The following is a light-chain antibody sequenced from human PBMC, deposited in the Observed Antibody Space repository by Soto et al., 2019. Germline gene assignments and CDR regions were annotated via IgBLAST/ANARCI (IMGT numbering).Light chain of an antibody. Sequence: DVVMTQSPLSLPVTLGQPASISCRSSQSIVYSDGNAYLSWFQQRPGQSPRRLIYKAFNRDSGVPDRFSGSGSGTDFTLKSSRVEAEDVGVYYCMQGTHWPPVTFGQGTKLEIK. CDR2: KAF. V-gene: IGKV2-30*01. CDR1: QSIVYSDGNAY. J-gene: IGKJ2*01. CDR3: MQGTHWPPVT.